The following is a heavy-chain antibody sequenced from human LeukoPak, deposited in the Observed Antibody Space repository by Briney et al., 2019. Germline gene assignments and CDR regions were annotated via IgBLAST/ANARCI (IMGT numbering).Heavy chain of an antibody. J-gene: IGHJ5*02. Sequence: ASVKVSCKASGGTFSGYAISWVRQAPGQGLEWMGGIIPIFGTANYAQKLQGRVTITTDESTSTAYMELSSLRSEDTAVYYCARGPEYNWFDPWGQGTLVTVSS. CDR2: IIPIFGTA. V-gene: IGHV1-69*05. CDR3: ARGPEYNWFDP. CDR1: GGTFSGYA.